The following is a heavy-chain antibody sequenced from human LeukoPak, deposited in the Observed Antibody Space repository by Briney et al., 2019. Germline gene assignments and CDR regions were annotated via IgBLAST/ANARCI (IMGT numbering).Heavy chain of an antibody. CDR1: GFTFSSYT. V-gene: IGHV3-21*01. D-gene: IGHD1-26*01. J-gene: IGHJ5*02. Sequence: GGSLRLSCAASGFTFSSYTMNWVRQAPGKGLEWVSSISSSSSYIYYADSVKGRFTFSRDKAKNSLSLQMNSLRAEDTAVYYCARDGEVGVGRWFDPWGQGTLVTVSS. CDR2: ISSSSSYI. CDR3: ARDGEVGVGRWFDP.